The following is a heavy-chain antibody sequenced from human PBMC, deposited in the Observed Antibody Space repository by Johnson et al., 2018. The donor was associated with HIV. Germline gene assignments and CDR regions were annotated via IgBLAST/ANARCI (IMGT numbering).Heavy chain of an antibody. CDR1: GFTVRNNY. Sequence: QVQLVESGGGLIQPGGSLRLSRAASGFTVRNNYMSWVRQAPGKGLEWVSFIRHDGTSEYYADAVKGRFTVSRDNSQNILYLHMNSLRTDDTAMYYCAKESDHFDAVASDIWGQGTMVTVSS. J-gene: IGHJ3*02. CDR2: IRHDGTSE. V-gene: IGHV3-30*02. CDR3: AKESDHFDAVASDI. D-gene: IGHD1-14*01.